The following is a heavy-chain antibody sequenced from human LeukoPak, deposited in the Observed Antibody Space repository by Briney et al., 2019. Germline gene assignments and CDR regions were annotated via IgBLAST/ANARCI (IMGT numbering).Heavy chain of an antibody. CDR3: ARDYYYDSSGSHGY. J-gene: IGHJ4*02. CDR2: INWNGGSK. CDR1: GFTFDDYG. D-gene: IGHD3-22*01. Sequence: GGSLRLSCAASGFTFDDYGMSWVRQAPGKGLEWVSGINWNGGSKGYADSVKGRFTISRDNAKNSLYLQMNSLRAEDTALYYCARDYYYDSSGSHGYWGQGTLVTVSS. V-gene: IGHV3-20*04.